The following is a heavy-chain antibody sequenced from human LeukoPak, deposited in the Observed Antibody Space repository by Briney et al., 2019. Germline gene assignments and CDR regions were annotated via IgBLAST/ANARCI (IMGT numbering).Heavy chain of an antibody. J-gene: IGHJ4*02. V-gene: IGHV3-74*01. D-gene: IGHD4-23*01. Sequence: GGSLRLSCAVSGFTFSSYWMHWVRQAPGKGLVWVSRIDRDGSRINYADSMKGRFTISRDNGKNTLFLQMNSLRAEDAAVYYCVRGNDYGGPHYWGQGTLVTVSS. CDR2: IDRDGSRI. CDR3: VRGNDYGGPHY. CDR1: GFTFSSYW.